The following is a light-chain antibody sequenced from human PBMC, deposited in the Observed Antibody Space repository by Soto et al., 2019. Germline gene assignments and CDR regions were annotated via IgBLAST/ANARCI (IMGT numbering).Light chain of an antibody. CDR2: DAS. CDR1: QSISSW. V-gene: IGKV1-5*01. CDR3: LQYNGYYRT. J-gene: IGKJ1*01. Sequence: DIKMSQSPSTLSASVGARAPITCRASQSISSWLAWYQQKPGKAPNLLIFDASTLESGVPSRFSGSGSGTTFTLTISSLQSDDFATYYCLQYNGYYRTFGQGTKVDIK.